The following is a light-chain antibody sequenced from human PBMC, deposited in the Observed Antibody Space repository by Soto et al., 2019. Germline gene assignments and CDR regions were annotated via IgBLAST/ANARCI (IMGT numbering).Light chain of an antibody. J-gene: IGKJ1*01. CDR3: QQYNDWPLT. CDR2: GAF. CDR1: QSVSSN. V-gene: IGKV3-15*01. Sequence: EIVMTQSPATLSVSPGERATLSCGASQSVSSNLAWYQQKPGQAPSLLIYGAFTRATGIPARFSGTGSGTEFTLTISSLQSEDFALYYCQQYNDWPLTLGQGTKVDIK.